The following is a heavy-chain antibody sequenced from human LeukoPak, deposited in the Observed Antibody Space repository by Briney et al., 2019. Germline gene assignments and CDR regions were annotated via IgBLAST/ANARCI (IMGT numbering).Heavy chain of an antibody. CDR2: IYYSGST. J-gene: IGHJ4*02. CDR3: ARGVYDYGSGTYYTK. D-gene: IGHD3-10*01. CDR1: GGSLSSSSYY. V-gene: IGHV4-39*07. Sequence: SETLSLTCTVSGGSLSSSSYYWGWLRQPPGKGLEWLGSIYYSGSTYYNPSLKSRVSISVDTSKNQFSLKLSSVTAADTAVYYCARGVYDYGSGTYYTKWGQGTLVTVSS.